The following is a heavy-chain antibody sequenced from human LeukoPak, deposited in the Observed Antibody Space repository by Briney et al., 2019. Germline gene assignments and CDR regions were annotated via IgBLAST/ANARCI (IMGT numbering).Heavy chain of an antibody. CDR3: ARDCGGFMVRGLYDY. V-gene: IGHV1-46*01. CDR1: GYTFTSYG. D-gene: IGHD3-10*01. CDR2: INPSGGST. J-gene: IGHJ4*02. Sequence: GASVKVSCKASGYTFTSYGISWVRQAPGQGLEWMGIINPSGGSTGYAQKFQGRVTMTRDMSTSTVYMELSSLRSEDTAVYHCARDCGGFMVRGLYDYWGQGTLVTVSS.